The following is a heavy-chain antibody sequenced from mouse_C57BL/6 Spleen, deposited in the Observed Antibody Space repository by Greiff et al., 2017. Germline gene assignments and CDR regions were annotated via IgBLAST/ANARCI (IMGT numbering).Heavy chain of an antibody. CDR1: GYTFTDYY. J-gene: IGHJ2*01. D-gene: IGHD2-1*01. Sequence: QVQLQQSGAELVKPGASVKISCKASGYTFTDYYINWVKQRPGQGLEWIGKIGPGSGSTYYNEKFKGKATLTADKSSSTAYMQLSSLTSEDSAVYFCAKGGPIYYGNYEGYYFDYWGQGTTLTVSS. V-gene: IGHV1-77*01. CDR3: AKGGPIYYGNYEGYYFDY. CDR2: IGPGSGST.